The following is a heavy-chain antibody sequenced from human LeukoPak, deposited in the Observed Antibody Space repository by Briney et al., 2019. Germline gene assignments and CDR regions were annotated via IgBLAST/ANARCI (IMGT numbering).Heavy chain of an antibody. CDR2: LYSGGMT. Sequence: PGESLRLSCAASGFTVNNYYMTWVRQAPGKGLECVSILYSGGMTYYADSVKGRFTISTDTSKNTVNLQMNSLRAEDTAIYYCARMFGGNYYGYYFDYWGQGSMLTVSS. J-gene: IGHJ4*02. V-gene: IGHV3-53*01. CDR1: GFTVNNYY. CDR3: ARMFGGNYYGYYFDY. D-gene: IGHD1-26*01.